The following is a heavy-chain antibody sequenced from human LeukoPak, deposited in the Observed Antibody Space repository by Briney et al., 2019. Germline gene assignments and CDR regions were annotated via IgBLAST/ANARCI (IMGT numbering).Heavy chain of an antibody. V-gene: IGHV4-4*07. CDR2: IYSSGST. D-gene: IGHD6-19*01. J-gene: IGHJ4*02. CDR3: ARDASGWSGDYFDS. CDR1: GGSLSSYY. Sequence: SETLSLTCSVSGGSLSSYYWSWIRQPAGKGLEWIRRIYSSGSTNYHPSLKSRLTISLDTSKNQFSLKLSSVTAADTAVYYCARDASGWSGDYFDSRGQGILVTVSS.